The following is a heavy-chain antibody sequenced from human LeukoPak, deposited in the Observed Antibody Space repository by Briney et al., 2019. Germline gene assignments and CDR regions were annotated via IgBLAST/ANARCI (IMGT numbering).Heavy chain of an antibody. CDR2: ISYDGSNK. J-gene: IGHJ6*02. V-gene: IGHV3-30*04. Sequence: GRSLRLSCAASGFTFSSYAMHWVRQAPGKGLEWVAVISYDGSNKYYADSVKGRFTISRDNSKNTLYLQMKSLRVEHTARYYCAKGLTGYSNYGMDVWGQGTTVTVSS. CDR1: GFTFSSYA. D-gene: IGHD3-9*01. CDR3: AKGLTGYSNYGMDV.